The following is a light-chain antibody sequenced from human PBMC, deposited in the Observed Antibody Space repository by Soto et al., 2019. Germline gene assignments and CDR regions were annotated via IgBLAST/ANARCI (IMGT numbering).Light chain of an antibody. J-gene: IGKJ4*01. V-gene: IGKV1-39*01. CDR1: QGIRND. CDR2: AAS. Sequence: DIEKSVSPSSLCISIKDRVTITCRASQGIRNDLGWYQQKPGKAPKLLIYAASNLQTGVPSRFSASGSVTDFTLTLNSLHPEDFATYYCQQGYSTPCTFGEGTKVDIK. CDR3: QQGYSTPCT.